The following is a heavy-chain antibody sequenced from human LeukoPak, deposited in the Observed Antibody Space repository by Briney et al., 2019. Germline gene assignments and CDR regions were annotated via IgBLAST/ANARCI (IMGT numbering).Heavy chain of an antibody. D-gene: IGHD2-2*01. Sequence: TPGGSLRLSCTASEFTFNSAWMNWVRQAPGKGLEWLARVKSKTDGGTTDHAAPVKGRFTISRDDSQNTLYLQINSLKTEDTAVYYCASVGGQPLHYFDYWGQGTLVTVSS. CDR3: ASVGGQPLHYFDY. V-gene: IGHV3-15*01. CDR2: VKSKTDGGTT. CDR1: EFTFNSAW. J-gene: IGHJ4*02.